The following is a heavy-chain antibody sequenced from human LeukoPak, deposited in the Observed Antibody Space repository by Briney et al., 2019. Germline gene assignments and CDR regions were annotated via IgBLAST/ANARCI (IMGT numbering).Heavy chain of an antibody. Sequence: GGSLRLSCAASGFTFDDYAMHWVRQAPGKGLEWVSLISGDGGSTYYADSVKGRFTISRDNSKDSLYLQMNSLRTEDTALYYCAKDSSSWYGSPSFDYWGQGTLVTVSS. V-gene: IGHV3-43*02. D-gene: IGHD6-13*01. CDR2: ISGDGGST. CDR3: AKDSSSWYGSPSFDY. J-gene: IGHJ4*02. CDR1: GFTFDDYA.